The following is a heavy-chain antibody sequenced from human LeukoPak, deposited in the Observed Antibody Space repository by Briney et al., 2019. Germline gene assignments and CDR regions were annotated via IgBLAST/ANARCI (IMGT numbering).Heavy chain of an antibody. CDR1: GGSISSSNW. J-gene: IGHJ6*02. Sequence: KTSETLSLTCAVSGGSISSSNWWSWVRQPPGKGLEWIGGIYQSGSTNYNPSLKSRVTMSVDKSKNQFSLKLNSVTAADTAVYYCARKTDGMDVWGQGTTVTVSS. CDR3: ARKTDGMDV. V-gene: IGHV4-4*02. D-gene: IGHD2-21*02. CDR2: IYQSGST.